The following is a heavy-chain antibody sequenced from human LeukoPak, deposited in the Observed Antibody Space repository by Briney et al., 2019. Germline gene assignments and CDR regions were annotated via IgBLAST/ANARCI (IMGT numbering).Heavy chain of an antibody. J-gene: IGHJ3*02. CDR3: ARFQGYYSGGSCYPSDAFDI. Sequence: SETLSLTCAVYGGSFSGYYWIWIRQPPGKGLEWIGEINHSGSTNYKPSLKSRVTISVDTSKNQFSLKLSSVTAADTAVYYCARFQGYYSGGSCYPSDAFDIWGQGTMVTVSS. V-gene: IGHV4-34*01. D-gene: IGHD2-15*01. CDR2: INHSGST. CDR1: GGSFSGYY.